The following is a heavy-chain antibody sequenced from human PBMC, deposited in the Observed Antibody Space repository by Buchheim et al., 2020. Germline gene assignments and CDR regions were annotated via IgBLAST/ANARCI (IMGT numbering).Heavy chain of an antibody. D-gene: IGHD3-22*01. J-gene: IGHJ4*02. V-gene: IGHV3-66*02. CDR1: GFTVSSNY. Sequence: EVQLVESGGDLVQPGGSLRLSCAASGFTVSSNYMSWVRQAPGKGLEWVSVIYSGGTIYYADSVKGRFTISRDSSKNTMYLQMSSLRPEDTAVYYCASSSGLYFAYWGQGTL. CDR3: ASSSGLYFAY. CDR2: IYSGGTI.